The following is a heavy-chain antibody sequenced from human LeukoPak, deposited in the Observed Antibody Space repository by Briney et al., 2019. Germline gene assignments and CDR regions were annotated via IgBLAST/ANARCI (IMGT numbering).Heavy chain of an antibody. CDR3: AREGENDDF. Sequence: SETLSLTCTVSGGSISSYYWSWIRQPPGKGLEWIGYIYYSGSTNYNPSLKSRVTMSVDTSKNQFSLKLTSATAADTAVYYCAREGENDDFWGQGTLVTVSS. CDR2: IYYSGST. CDR1: GGSISSYY. J-gene: IGHJ4*02. D-gene: IGHD3-3*01. V-gene: IGHV4-59*12.